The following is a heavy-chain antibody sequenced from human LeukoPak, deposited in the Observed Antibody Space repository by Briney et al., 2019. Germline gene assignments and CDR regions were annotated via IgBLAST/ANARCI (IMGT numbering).Heavy chain of an antibody. CDR3: SYDSSGPFDY. CDR2: IYSGGST. Sequence: GGSLRLSCAASGFTVSSNYMSWVRQAPGKGLEWVSVIYSGGSTYYANSVKGRFTISRDNSKNTLYLQMNSLRAEDTAVYYCSYDSSGPFDYWGQGTLVTVSS. J-gene: IGHJ4*02. CDR1: GFTVSSNY. D-gene: IGHD3-22*01. V-gene: IGHV3-66*02.